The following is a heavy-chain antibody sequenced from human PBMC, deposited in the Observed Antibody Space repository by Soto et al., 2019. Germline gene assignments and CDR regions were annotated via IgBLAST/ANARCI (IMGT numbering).Heavy chain of an antibody. CDR3: ARITAMGPHFDY. V-gene: IGHV4-39*01. CDR1: GGSISSSNYY. J-gene: IGHJ4*02. CDR2: IYYSGRS. Sequence: QLQLQESGPGLVKPSETLSLTCTVSGGSISSSNYYWGWIRQPPGKGLEGIGTIYYSGRSYYNPSLKRRIPIPVDTAKNPLALKPNSVTAADTGVKYWARITAMGPHFDYWGQGTRVTVSS. D-gene: IGHD5-18*01.